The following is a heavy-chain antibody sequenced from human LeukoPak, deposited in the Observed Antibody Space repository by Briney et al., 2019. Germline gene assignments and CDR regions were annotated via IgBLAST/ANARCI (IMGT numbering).Heavy chain of an antibody. CDR1: GFTFSSYS. CDR3: ARVGTPNYDYYYYMDV. J-gene: IGHJ6*03. Sequence: GGSLRLSCAASGFTFSSYSMNWVRQAPGKGLEWVSSISSSSSYIYYADSVKGRFTISRDNAKNSLYLQMNSLRAEDTAVYYCARVGTPNYDYYYYMDVWGKGTTVTVSS. D-gene: IGHD1-1*01. V-gene: IGHV3-21*01. CDR2: ISSSSSYI.